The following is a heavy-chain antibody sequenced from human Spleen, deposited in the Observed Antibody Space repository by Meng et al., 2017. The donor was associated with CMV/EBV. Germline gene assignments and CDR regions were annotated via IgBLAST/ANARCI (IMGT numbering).Heavy chain of an antibody. CDR3: AKKLAGPTYFFDY. D-gene: IGHD6-19*01. CDR1: GFTFGDYA. V-gene: IGHV3-9*01. J-gene: IGHJ4*02. Sequence: GGSLRLSCTASGFTFGDYAMHWVRQAPGKGLEWVSGISWNSGSVGYADSVKGRFTISRDNSKNSLYLQMNSLRVEDTALYYCAKKLAGPTYFFDYWGQGTLVTVSS. CDR2: ISWNSGSV.